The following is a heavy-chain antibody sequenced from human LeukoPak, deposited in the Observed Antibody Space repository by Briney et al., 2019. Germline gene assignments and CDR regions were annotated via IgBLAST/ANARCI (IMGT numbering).Heavy chain of an antibody. J-gene: IGHJ4*02. CDR1: GLNFATSG. CDR2: ISYDGKHM. D-gene: IGHD6-19*01. V-gene: IGHV3-30*18. Sequence: GRSLRLSCATSGLNFATSGMHWVRQAPGKGLEWVAVISYDGKHMYYADSVRGRFTVSRDNSMDTLYLQMNSLSAEDTAVYYCAKNGYSSGWYMYYFDHWGQGTLVAVSS. CDR3: AKNGYSSGWYMYYFDH.